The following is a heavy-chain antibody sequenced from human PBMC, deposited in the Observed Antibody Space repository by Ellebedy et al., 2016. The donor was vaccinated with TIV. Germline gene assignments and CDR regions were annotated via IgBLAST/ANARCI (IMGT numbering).Heavy chain of an antibody. CDR2: IGSSSAYI. J-gene: IGHJ4*02. CDR1: GFTFSSYS. D-gene: IGHD3-22*01. Sequence: PGGSLRLSCAASGFTFSSYSMNWVRQAPGKGLEWVSSIGSSSAYINYADSVKGRFTISRDSAKNSLFLQMNSLRAEDTAVYYCARESRFYDSSGYYTIDYWGQGTLVAVSS. CDR3: ARESRFYDSSGYYTIDY. V-gene: IGHV3-21*01.